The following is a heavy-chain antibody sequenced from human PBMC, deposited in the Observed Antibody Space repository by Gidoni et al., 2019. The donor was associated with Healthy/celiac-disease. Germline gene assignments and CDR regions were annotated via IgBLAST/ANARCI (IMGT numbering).Heavy chain of an antibody. CDR1: GFTFTHYD. CDR3: AKDGGSYSTYGVGMDV. D-gene: IGHD1-26*01. Sequence: QVQLVESGGGVVQPGRSLRLSCADSGFTFTHYDMHWVRQAPGKGLEWVSVISYDGSNKYYADSVKGRFTISRDNSKNTLYLQMNSLRAEDTAVYYCAKDGGSYSTYGVGMDVWGQGTTVTVSS. CDR2: ISYDGSNK. J-gene: IGHJ6*02. V-gene: IGHV3-30*18.